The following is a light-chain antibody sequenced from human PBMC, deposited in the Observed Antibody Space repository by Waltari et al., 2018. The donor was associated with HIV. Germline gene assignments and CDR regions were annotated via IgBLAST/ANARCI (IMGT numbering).Light chain of an antibody. V-gene: IGLV2-11*01. CDR2: DLN. CDR1: SNDFGAYNY. J-gene: IGLJ1*01. CDR3: CSSAGRYTFV. Sequence: QPPLTQSRPVSGSPGQSITISCTGTSNDFGAYNYVSWYQQHPGRAPKLLIFDLNRRPSGVPDRFSGSKSGNTASLTISGLQAEDEADYYCCSSAGRYTFVFGTGTKVTVL.